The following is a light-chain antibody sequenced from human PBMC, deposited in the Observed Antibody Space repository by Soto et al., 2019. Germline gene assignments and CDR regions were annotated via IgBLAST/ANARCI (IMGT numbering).Light chain of an antibody. Sequence: EIVMTQSPATLSVSPGERATLSCRASRSVSSTLAWYQQKPGQAPRLLIYGASTRATGIPARFSGSGSGTEFTLTISSLQSEDFAVYYCQQYNNWPPTFGGGTKVEIK. V-gene: IGKV3D-15*01. CDR1: RSVSST. J-gene: IGKJ4*01. CDR2: GAS. CDR3: QQYNNWPPT.